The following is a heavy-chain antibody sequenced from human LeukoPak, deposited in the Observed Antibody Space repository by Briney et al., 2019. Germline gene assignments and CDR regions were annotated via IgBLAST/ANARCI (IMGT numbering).Heavy chain of an antibody. Sequence: GGSLRLSCAASGFTLSSYSMNWVPRAPGKGLEWVSYISISISTIYYADSVKGRFTISRDNAKNSLYLQMNSLRAEDTAVYYCARDSGIVVVPAAIGIVAFDIWGQGTMVTVSS. CDR1: GFTLSSYS. CDR3: ARDSGIVVVPAAIGIVAFDI. CDR2: ISISISTI. J-gene: IGHJ3*02. V-gene: IGHV3-48*01. D-gene: IGHD2-2*02.